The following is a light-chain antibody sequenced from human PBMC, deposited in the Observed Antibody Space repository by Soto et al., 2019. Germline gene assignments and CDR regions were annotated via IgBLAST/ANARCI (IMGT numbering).Light chain of an antibody. V-gene: IGLV2-23*01. J-gene: IGLJ1*01. Sequence: QSVLTQPASVSGSPGQSITISCTGTSIDVGFYNLVSWYQHRPGKAPKFILYEGSKRPSGGSNRFSGSKSGNTASLTISGLQAEDEAYYYCCSYAGSSYYVFGSGTKVTVL. CDR2: EGS. CDR1: SIDVGFYNL. CDR3: CSYAGSSYYV.